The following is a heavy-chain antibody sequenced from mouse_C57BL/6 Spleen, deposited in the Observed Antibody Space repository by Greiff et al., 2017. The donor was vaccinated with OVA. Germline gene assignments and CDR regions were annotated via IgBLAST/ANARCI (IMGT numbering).Heavy chain of an antibody. CDR3: ARKERDWDPMYY. Sequence: VKLMESGPGLVQPSQSLSITCTVSGFSLTSYGVHWVRQSPGKGLEWLGVIWSGGSTDYNAAFISRLSISKDNSESQVFFKMNSLQADDTAIYYCARKERDWDPMYYWGQGTSVTVSS. V-gene: IGHV2-2*01. CDR2: IWSGGST. CDR1: GFSLTSYG. D-gene: IGHD4-1*01. J-gene: IGHJ4*01.